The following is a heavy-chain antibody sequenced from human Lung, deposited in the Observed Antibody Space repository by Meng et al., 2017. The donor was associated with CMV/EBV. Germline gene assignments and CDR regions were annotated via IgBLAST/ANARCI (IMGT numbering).Heavy chain of an antibody. D-gene: IGHD2-2*02. Sequence: GESLKISCAASGFTFSSYAMSWVRQAPGKGLEWVSVIYSGGSSTYYADSVKGRFTISRDNSKNTLYLQMNSLRAEDTAVYYCAKPIQGTYGMDVWGQGTTVTVYS. CDR1: GFTFSSYA. J-gene: IGHJ6*02. V-gene: IGHV3-23*03. CDR2: IYSGGSST. CDR3: AKPIQGTYGMDV.